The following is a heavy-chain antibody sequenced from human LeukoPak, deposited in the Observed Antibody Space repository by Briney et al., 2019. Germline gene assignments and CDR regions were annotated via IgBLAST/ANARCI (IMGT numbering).Heavy chain of an antibody. CDR3: AREGIAVAGSPFDH. V-gene: IGHV1-69*04. J-gene: IGHJ4*02. Sequence: SVKVSCKASGGTFSSYAISWVRQAPGQGLEWMGRIIPILGIANYAQKFQGRVTITADKSTSTAYMELSSLRSEDTAVYYCAREGIAVAGSPFDHWGQGTLVTVSS. CDR2: IIPILGIA. D-gene: IGHD6-19*01. CDR1: GGTFSSYA.